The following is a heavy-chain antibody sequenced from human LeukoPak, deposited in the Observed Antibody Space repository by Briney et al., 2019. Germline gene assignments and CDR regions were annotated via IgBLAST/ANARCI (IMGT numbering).Heavy chain of an antibody. CDR1: GGSISSYY. CDR2: IYTSGST. J-gene: IGHJ4*02. V-gene: IGHV4-4*07. CDR3: AGGGGQQWLVRRGLFDY. D-gene: IGHD6-19*01. Sequence: PSETLSLTCTVSGGSISSYYWSWIRQPAGKGLEWIGRIYTSGSTNYNPSLKSRVTMSVDTSMNQFSLKLSSVTAADTAVYYCAGGGGQQWLVRRGLFDYWGQGTLVTVSS.